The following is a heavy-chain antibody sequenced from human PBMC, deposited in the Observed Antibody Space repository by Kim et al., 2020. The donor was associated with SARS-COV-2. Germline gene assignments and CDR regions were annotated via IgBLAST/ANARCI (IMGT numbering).Heavy chain of an antibody. CDR1: GGSISSGSYY. CDR3: AREGYYDILTGFIGMDV. V-gene: IGHV4-61*02. Sequence: SETLSLTCTVSGGSISSGSYYWSWIRQPAGKGLEWIGRIYTSGSTNYNPSLKSRVTISVDTSKNKFSLKLSSVTAADTAVYYCAREGYYDILTGFIGMDVWGQGTTVTVSS. D-gene: IGHD3-9*01. J-gene: IGHJ6*02. CDR2: IYTSGST.